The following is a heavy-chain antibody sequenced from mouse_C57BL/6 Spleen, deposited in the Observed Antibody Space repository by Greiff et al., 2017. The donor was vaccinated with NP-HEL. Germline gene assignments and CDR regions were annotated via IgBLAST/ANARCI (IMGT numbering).Heavy chain of an antibody. Sequence: QVQLQQPGAELVRPGSSVKLSCKASGYTFTSYWMDWVKQRPGQGLEWIGNIYPSDSETHYNQKFKDKATLTVDKSSSTAYMQLSSLTSEDSAVYYCASLTGPYWYFDVWGTGTTVTVSS. CDR3: ASLTGPYWYFDV. D-gene: IGHD4-1*01. J-gene: IGHJ1*03. CDR1: GYTFTSYW. V-gene: IGHV1-61*01. CDR2: IYPSDSET.